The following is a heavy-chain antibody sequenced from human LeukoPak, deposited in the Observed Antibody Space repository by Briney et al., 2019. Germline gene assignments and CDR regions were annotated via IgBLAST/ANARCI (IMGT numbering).Heavy chain of an antibody. CDR2: INHSGST. V-gene: IGHV4-34*01. J-gene: IGHJ5*02. D-gene: IGHD6-13*01. CDR1: GGSFSGYY. Sequence: PSETLSLTCAVYGGSFSGYYWSWIRQPPGKGLEWIGEINHSGSTNYNPSLKSRVTISVDTSKNQFSLKLSSVTAADTAVYYCAREGGWQQLVKSWFDPWGQGTLVTVSS. CDR3: AREGGWQQLVKSWFDP.